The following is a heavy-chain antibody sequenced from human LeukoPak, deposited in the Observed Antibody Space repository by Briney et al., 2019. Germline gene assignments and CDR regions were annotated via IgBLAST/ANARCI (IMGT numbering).Heavy chain of an antibody. D-gene: IGHD1-20*01. CDR1: GFTFSSYEM. Sequence: GSLRLSCAASGFTFSSYEMNWARQAPGKGLEWIGEIYDNGDTNYSPSLKSRVTILVDKSKNQSSLKLSSVTAADTAVYYCARDSNNWNVDAFDFWGQGTLVTVSS. CDR2: IYDNGDT. V-gene: IGHV4-4*02. J-gene: IGHJ3*01. CDR3: ARDSNNWNVDAFDF.